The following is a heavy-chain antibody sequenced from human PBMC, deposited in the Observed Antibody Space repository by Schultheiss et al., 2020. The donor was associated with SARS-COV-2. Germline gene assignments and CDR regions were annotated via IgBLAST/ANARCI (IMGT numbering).Heavy chain of an antibody. CDR3: ARRQSAGYSSSWYDFIYYGMDV. D-gene: IGHD6-13*01. CDR2: ISYDGSNK. Sequence: GGSLRLSCAASGFTLSSYAMHWVRQAPGKGLEWVAVISYDGSNKYYADSVKGRFTISRDNSKNTLYLQMNSLRAEDTAVYYCARRQSAGYSSSWYDFIYYGMDVLGQGATVTVSS. V-gene: IGHV3-30-3*01. CDR1: GFTLSSYA. J-gene: IGHJ6*02.